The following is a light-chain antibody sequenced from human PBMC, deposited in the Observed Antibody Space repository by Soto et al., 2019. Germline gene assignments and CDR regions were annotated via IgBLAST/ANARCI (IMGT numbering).Light chain of an antibody. CDR1: SSDVGGYNY. Sequence: QLVLTQPPSASGSPGQSVTISCTGTSSDVGGYNYVSWYQQHPDKAPKLMISEVSKRPSGVPDRFSGSKSGNTASLTVSGLQAEDEADYYCSSFAGNNNLVFGGGTKLTVL. J-gene: IGLJ2*01. CDR2: EVS. CDR3: SSFAGNNNLV. V-gene: IGLV2-8*01.